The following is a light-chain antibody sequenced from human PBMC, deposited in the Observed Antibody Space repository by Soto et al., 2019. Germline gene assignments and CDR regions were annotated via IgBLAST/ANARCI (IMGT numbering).Light chain of an antibody. CDR1: SSDVGGYNY. V-gene: IGLV2-8*01. J-gene: IGLJ2*01. CDR2: EVS. CDR3: AAWDVSLVV. Sequence: QSALTQPPSASGSPGQSVTISCTGTSSDVGGYNYASWYQQHPGKAPKLMIYEVSKRPSGVPDRFSGSKSGNTASLTVSGLQSEDEADYYCAAWDVSLVVFGGGTKVTVL.